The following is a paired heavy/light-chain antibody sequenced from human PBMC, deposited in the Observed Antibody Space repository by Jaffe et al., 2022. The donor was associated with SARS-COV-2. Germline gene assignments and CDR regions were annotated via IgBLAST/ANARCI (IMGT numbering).Light chain of an antibody. J-gene: IGLJ2*01. CDR2: DDN. CDR1: SSNIGNNY. Sequence: QSVLTQPPSVSAAPGQKVTISCSGSSSNIGNNYVSWYQHFPGTAPKLLIYDDNKRPSGIPDRFSGSKSGTSATLGITGLQTGDEADYYCGTWDSSLSAGRVVFGGGTKLTVL. V-gene: IGLV1-51*01. CDR3: GTWDSSLSAGRVV.
Heavy chain of an antibody. V-gene: IGHV3-30*04. J-gene: IGHJ4*02. D-gene: IGHD1-26*01. CDR2: ISYEGSIK. Sequence: QVQLVESGGGVVQPGRSLRLSCAASGFTFSNYAIYWVRQAPGKGLEWVALISYEGSIKHYADSVEGRFSISRDNSNNTLSLQMNSLRPEDTAVYYCARRAIMGITTFGVALDSWGPGTLVTVSS. CDR1: GFTFSNYA. CDR3: ARRAIMGITTFGVALDS.